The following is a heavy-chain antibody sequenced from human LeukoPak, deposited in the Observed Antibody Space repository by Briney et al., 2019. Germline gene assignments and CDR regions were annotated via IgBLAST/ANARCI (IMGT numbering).Heavy chain of an antibody. CDR3: AREYCSSTSCSRHYYYYSMDV. D-gene: IGHD2-2*01. Sequence: ASVKVSCKASGYTFTSYYMHWVRQAPGQGLEWMGIINPSGGSTSYAQKFQGRVTMTRDTSTSTVYMELSSLRSEDTAVYYCAREYCSSTSCSRHYYYYSMDVWGKGTTVTVSS. V-gene: IGHV1-46*01. CDR2: INPSGGST. CDR1: GYTFTSYY. J-gene: IGHJ6*04.